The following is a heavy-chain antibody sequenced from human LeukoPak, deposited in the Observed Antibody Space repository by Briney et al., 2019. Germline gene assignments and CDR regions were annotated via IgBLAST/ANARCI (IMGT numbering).Heavy chain of an antibody. V-gene: IGHV4-39*01. CDR1: GDTIYSTGHY. Sequence: SETLSLTCSVSGDTIYSTGHYWGWIRQSPGKGLEWIVTIYYSGSTYYNPSLKSRVTMSVDTSRNQFSLKLSSVNAADTAVYYCAKAGARYSDSSGLYAFDFWGQGTMVTVSS. J-gene: IGHJ3*01. CDR3: AKAGARYSDSSGLYAFDF. CDR2: IYYSGST. D-gene: IGHD3-22*01.